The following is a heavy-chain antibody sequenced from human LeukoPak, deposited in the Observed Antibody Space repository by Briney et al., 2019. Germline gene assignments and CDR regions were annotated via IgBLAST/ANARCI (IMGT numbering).Heavy chain of an antibody. J-gene: IGHJ4*02. CDR2: ISYDGSNK. D-gene: IGHD2-2*01. CDR3: ERESVVVVPAAGYDS. V-gene: IGHV3-30*01. CDR1: GFTFSSYA. Sequence: GGSLRLSCAASGFTFSSYAMHWVRQAPGKGLEWVAVISYDGSNKYYADSVKGRFTISRDNSKNTLYLQMNSLRAEDTAVYYCERESVVVVPAAGYDSWGQGTLVTVSS.